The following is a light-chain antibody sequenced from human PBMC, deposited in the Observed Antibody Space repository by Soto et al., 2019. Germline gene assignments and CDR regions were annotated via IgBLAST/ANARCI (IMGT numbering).Light chain of an antibody. CDR2: EVS. J-gene: IGLJ2*01. CDR3: CSYTGSSTVV. Sequence: QSALTQPASVFGSPGQSITISCTGTSSDVGSYNLVSWYQQHPGKAPKVMIYEVSKRPSGVSNRFSGSKSGNTASLTISGLQAEDEADYYCCSYTGSSTVVFGGGTKLTVL. CDR1: SSDVGSYNL. V-gene: IGLV2-23*02.